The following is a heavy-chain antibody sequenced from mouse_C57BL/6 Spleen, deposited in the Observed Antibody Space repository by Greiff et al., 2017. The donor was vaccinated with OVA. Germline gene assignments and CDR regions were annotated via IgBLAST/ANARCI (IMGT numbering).Heavy chain of an antibody. Sequence: QVQLQQPGAELVKPGASVKLSCKASGYTFTSYWMQWVKQRPGQGLEWIGEIDPSDSYTNYNQKFKGKATLTVDTSSSTAYMQLSSLTSEDSAVYYCARGNWAWYFDVWGTGTTVTVSS. CDR1: GYTFTSYW. CDR3: ARGNWAWYFDV. J-gene: IGHJ1*03. CDR2: IDPSDSYT. V-gene: IGHV1-50*01. D-gene: IGHD4-1*01.